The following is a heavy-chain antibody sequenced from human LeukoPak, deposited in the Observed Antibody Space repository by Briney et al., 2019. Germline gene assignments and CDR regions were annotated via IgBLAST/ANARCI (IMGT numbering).Heavy chain of an antibody. CDR2: ISAYNGNT. CDR1: GYTFTSYG. CDR3: ARDPSPLHSTYDPYFYYYMDV. D-gene: IGHD4-11*01. V-gene: IGHV1-18*01. J-gene: IGHJ6*03. Sequence: ASVKVSCKASGYTFTSYGISWVRQAPGQGLEWMGWISAYNGNTNYAQKLQGRVTMTTDTSTSTAYMELRSLRSDDTVVFYCARDPSPLHSTYDPYFYYYMDVWGKGTTVTVSS.